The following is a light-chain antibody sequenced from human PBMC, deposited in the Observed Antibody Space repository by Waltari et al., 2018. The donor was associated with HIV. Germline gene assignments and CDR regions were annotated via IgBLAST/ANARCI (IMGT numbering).Light chain of an antibody. J-gene: IGKJ4*01. CDR3: QQYYRTPLT. CDR2: WAS. V-gene: IGKV4-1*01. Sequence: DIVMTQSPDSLTVSLGDRATIYCKSSQNLLYRSNNKNYVAWYQQKAGQPPKVLIYWASTRESGVPARFSGGGSGTDFTLTISSLQAEDVATYYCQQYYRTPLTFGGGTKVEIK. CDR1: QNLLYRSNNKNY.